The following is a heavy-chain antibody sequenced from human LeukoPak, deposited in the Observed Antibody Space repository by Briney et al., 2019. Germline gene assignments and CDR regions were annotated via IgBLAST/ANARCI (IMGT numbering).Heavy chain of an antibody. V-gene: IGHV4-61*09. J-gene: IGHJ3*02. CDR2: IHTSGNT. CDR3: ARHSPPKGYDSSGYYYSSAFDI. D-gene: IGHD3-22*01. CDR1: GGSISSGSYC. Sequence: KASETLSLTCTVSGGSISSGSYCWSWIRQPAGKGLEWIGHIHTSGNTNYKPSLKSRVTISVDTSKNQFSLKLSSVTAADTAVYYCARHSPPKGYDSSGYYYSSAFDIWGQGTMVTVSS.